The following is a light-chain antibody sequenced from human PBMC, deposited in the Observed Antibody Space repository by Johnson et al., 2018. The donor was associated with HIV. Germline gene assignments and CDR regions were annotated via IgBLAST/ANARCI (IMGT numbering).Light chain of an antibody. CDR1: SSNIANIY. CDR3: GTWDTSLSAPYV. CDR2: DNY. V-gene: IGLV1-51*01. Sequence: QSVLTQPPSVSAAPGQKVTISCSGSSSNIANIYVSWYKQLPGTAPKLLIYDNYKRPSGIPDRFSGSKSGTSATLDITGLQTGDEADYYCGTWDTSLSAPYVFGTGTKVTVL. J-gene: IGLJ1*01.